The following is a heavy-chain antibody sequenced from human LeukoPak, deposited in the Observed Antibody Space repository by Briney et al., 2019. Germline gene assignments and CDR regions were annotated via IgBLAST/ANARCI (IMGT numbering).Heavy chain of an antibody. CDR3: ARSSTSGANWFDP. V-gene: IGHV4-61*05. CDR1: GGSISSSDNY. J-gene: IGHJ5*02. CDR2: IYTSGST. Sequence: SETLSLTCTVSGGSISSSDNYWGWIRQPPGKTLEWIGRIYTSGSTNYNPSLKSRVTMSVDTSKNQFSLKLSSVTAADTAVYYCARSSTSGANWFDPWGQGTLVTVSS. D-gene: IGHD2-2*01.